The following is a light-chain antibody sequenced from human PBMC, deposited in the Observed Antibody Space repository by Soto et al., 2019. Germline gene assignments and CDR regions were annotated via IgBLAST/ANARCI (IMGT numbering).Light chain of an antibody. CDR2: EVS. CDR1: SSDVGGYKY. Sequence: QSALTQPASVSGSPEQSITISCTGTSSDVGGYKYVSWYQQYPGKAPKLMIYEVSNRPSGVSNRFSGSKSGNTASLTISGLQAEDEADYYCSSYTSSSTVVFGGGTKVTVL. V-gene: IGLV2-14*01. J-gene: IGLJ2*01. CDR3: SSYTSSSTVV.